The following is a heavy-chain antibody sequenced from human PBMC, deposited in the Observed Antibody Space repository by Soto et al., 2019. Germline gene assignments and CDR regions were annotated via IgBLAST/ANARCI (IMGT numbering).Heavy chain of an antibody. V-gene: IGHV4-4*01. CDR1: GGSISSDNW. CDR3: ARGEKSCSSSVNWFDP. Sequence: LSLTCTVSGGSISSDNWWSWVRQPPGKGLEWIGEIYHSGSTNYNPSLKSRVTISVDKSKNQFSLRLSSVTAADTAVYFCARGEKSCSSSVNWFDPCSQGTLITVSS. D-gene: IGHD1-26*01. CDR2: IYHSGST. J-gene: IGHJ5*02.